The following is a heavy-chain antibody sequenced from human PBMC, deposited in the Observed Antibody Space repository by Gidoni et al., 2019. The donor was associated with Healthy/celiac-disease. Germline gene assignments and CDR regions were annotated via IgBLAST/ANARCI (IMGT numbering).Heavy chain of an antibody. V-gene: IGHV3-30-3*01. D-gene: IGHD3-3*01. J-gene: IGHJ4*02. CDR2: ISYDGSNK. Sequence: QVQLVESGGGVVQPGRSLRLSCAASGFTFSSYAMHWVRQAPGKGLEWVAVISYDGSNKYYADSVKGRFTISRDNSKNTLYLQMNSLRAEDTAVYYCARAQLRFLDYWGQGTLVTVSS. CDR3: ARAQLRFLDY. CDR1: GFTFSSYA.